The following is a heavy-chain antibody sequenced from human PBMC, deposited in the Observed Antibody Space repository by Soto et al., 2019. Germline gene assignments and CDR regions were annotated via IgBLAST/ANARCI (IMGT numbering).Heavy chain of an antibody. D-gene: IGHD6-19*01. J-gene: IGHJ5*02. Sequence: SVKVSCKASGFTVSSSAVQCVRQARGQRLEWIGWIVLGNGNTNYAQKLQERVTITRDMSTSTAYMELRSLTSEDTAVYYCATRIGNIGWYWLDTWGQGTLVTVSS. CDR3: ATRIGNIGWYWLDT. CDR2: IVLGNGNT. V-gene: IGHV1-58*01. CDR1: GFTVSSSA.